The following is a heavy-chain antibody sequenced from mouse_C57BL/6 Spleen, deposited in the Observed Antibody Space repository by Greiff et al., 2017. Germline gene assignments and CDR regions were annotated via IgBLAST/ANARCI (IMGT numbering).Heavy chain of an antibody. CDR2: IDPSDSYT. CDR3: ARRGDGSGFAY. Sequence: QVQLQQPGAELVKPGASVKLSCKASGYTFTSYWMQWVKQRPGQGLEWIGEIDPSDSYTNYNQKFKGKATLTVDTSSGTAYMQLSSLTSEDSAVYYCARRGDGSGFAYWGQGTLVTVSA. D-gene: IGHD1-1*01. J-gene: IGHJ3*01. V-gene: IGHV1-50*01. CDR1: GYTFTSYW.